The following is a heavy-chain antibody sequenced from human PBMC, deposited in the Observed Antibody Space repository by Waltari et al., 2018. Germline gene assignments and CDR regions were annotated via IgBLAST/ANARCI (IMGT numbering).Heavy chain of an antibody. D-gene: IGHD2-2*01. J-gene: IGHJ2*01. Sequence: EVQLLESGGGLVQPGGSLRLPCAASGFTFSRYAMSWVRQAPGKGLEWVSAISGSGGSTYYADSVKGRFTISRDNSKNTLYLQMNSLRAEDTAVYYCAASGVPRHYWYFDLWGRGTLVTVSS. CDR3: AASGVPRHYWYFDL. CDR2: ISGSGGST. V-gene: IGHV3-23*01. CDR1: GFTFSRYA.